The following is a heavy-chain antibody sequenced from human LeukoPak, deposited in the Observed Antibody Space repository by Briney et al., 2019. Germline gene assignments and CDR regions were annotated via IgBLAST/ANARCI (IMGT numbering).Heavy chain of an antibody. J-gene: IGHJ4*02. CDR1: GFTFSSYA. CDR2: ISYDGSDK. Sequence: GGSLRLSCAASGFTFSSYAMYWVRQAPGKGLEWVAVISYDGSDKFYADSVKVRFTISRDSSKNTLYLQMNSLRPEDTAVYYCARARPSMWIDYWGQGTLVTVSS. D-gene: IGHD5-12*01. CDR3: ARARPSMWIDY. V-gene: IGHV3-30*04.